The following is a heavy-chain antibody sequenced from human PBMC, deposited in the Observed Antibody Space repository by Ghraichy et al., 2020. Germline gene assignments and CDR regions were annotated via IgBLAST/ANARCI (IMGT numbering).Heavy chain of an antibody. CDR3: AMFGPQSTGWYLTPLDY. CDR1: GFTLNNYA. Sequence: GGSLRLSCAASGFTLNNYAMNWVRQAPGKGLEWVSGISDSGGDTDYADSVKGRFSISRDNFKNTLYLQMNSLRAEDTAVYYCAMFGPQSTGWYLTPLDYWGQGTLATVSS. J-gene: IGHJ4*02. D-gene: IGHD6-19*01. V-gene: IGHV3-23*01. CDR2: ISDSGGDT.